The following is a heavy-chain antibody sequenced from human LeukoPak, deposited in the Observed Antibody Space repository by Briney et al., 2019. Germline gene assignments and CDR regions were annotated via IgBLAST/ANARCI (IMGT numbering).Heavy chain of an antibody. V-gene: IGHV4-39*01. CDR3: ARQGSSGWYYYYYGMDV. Sequence: SETLSLTCAVSGGSISSSSYYWGWIRQPPGKGLEWIGSIYYSGSTYYNPSLKSRVTISVDTSKNQFSLKLSSVTAADTAVYYCARQGSSGWYYYYYGMDVWGQGTTVTVSS. CDR2: IYYSGST. D-gene: IGHD6-19*01. CDR1: GGSISSSSYY. J-gene: IGHJ6*02.